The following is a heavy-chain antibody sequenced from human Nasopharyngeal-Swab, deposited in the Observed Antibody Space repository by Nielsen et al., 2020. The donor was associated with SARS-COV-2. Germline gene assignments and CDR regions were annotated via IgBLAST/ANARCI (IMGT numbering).Heavy chain of an antibody. Sequence: GESLKISCAASGFTFSDYDMHWVRQAPGKGLEHVSGISRDGRSIFFADSVRDRLTISRDNSKNTLYLQMGGLRAEDMAVYYCARAPYSGSYYGFDYWGQGTLVTVSS. V-gene: IGHV3-64*02. CDR1: GFTFSDYD. CDR3: ARAPYSGSYYGFDY. CDR2: ISRDGRSI. J-gene: IGHJ4*02. D-gene: IGHD1-26*01.